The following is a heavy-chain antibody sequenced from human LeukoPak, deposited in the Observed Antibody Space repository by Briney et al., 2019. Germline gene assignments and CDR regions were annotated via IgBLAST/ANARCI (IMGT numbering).Heavy chain of an antibody. V-gene: IGHV4-59*01. J-gene: IGHJ5*02. CDR3: ARVGSSGWYIQFDP. CDR1: GGSISSYY. Sequence: SETLSLTCTVSGGSISSYYWSWIRQPPGKGLEWIGYIYYSGSTNYNPSLKSRVTISVDTSKNQFSLKLSSVTAADTAVYYCARVGSSGWYIQFDPWGQGTLVTVSS. D-gene: IGHD6-19*01. CDR2: IYYSGST.